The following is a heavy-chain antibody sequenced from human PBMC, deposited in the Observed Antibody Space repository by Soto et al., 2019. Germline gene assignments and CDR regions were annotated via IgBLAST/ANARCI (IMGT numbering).Heavy chain of an antibody. J-gene: IGHJ4*02. D-gene: IGHD3-10*02. CDR3: TIVRVADSALEH. Sequence: GSLRLSCVGSGFIFSNNGMHWVRRTPGKGLEWVAFMSYDGSDTFYADSVKGRFTISRDNSKNTLFLHMSNLRAEDTAMYYCTIVRVADSALEHWGQGTLVTVS. V-gene: IGHV3-30*02. CDR2: MSYDGSDT. CDR1: GFIFSNNG.